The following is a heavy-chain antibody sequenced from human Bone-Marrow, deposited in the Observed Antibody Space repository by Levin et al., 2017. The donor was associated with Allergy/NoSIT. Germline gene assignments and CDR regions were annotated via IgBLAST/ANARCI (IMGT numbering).Heavy chain of an antibody. D-gene: IGHD5-24*01. J-gene: IGHJ2*01. Sequence: QPGGSLRLSCAASGFTFSNCGMHWVRQAPGKGLEWVAVISYDGTNKYYADSVKGRFTISRDNSRNTLYLQMNSLRADDTALYYCAKDHDWGYGYYFDLWGRGTLVTVSS. V-gene: IGHV3-30*18. CDR1: GFTFSNCG. CDR3: AKDHDWGYGYYFDL. CDR2: ISYDGTNK.